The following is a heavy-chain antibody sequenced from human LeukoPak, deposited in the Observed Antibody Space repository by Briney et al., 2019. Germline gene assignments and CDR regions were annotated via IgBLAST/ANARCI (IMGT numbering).Heavy chain of an antibody. CDR2: IYYSGST. Sequence: SETLSLTCTVSGGSISNYYWSWIRQPPGKGLEWIGYIYYSGSTYYNPSLKSRFTISVDTSKNQCSLKLSSVTAADTAVYYCARIYNYYYYSMDVWGQGTTVTVSS. CDR1: GGSISNYY. CDR3: ARIYNYYYYSMDV. J-gene: IGHJ6*02. V-gene: IGHV4-59*08.